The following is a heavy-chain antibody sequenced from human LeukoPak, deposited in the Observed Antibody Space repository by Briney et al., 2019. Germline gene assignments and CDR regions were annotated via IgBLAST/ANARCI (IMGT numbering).Heavy chain of an antibody. CDR2: IYYSGST. CDR1: GGSISSYY. D-gene: IGHD3-10*01. CDR3: ARGIIGSYFDY. Sequence: SETLSLTCTVSGGSISSYYWSWIRQPPGKGLEWSGYIYYSGSTNYNPSLKSRVTISVDTSKNQFSLKLSSVTAADTAVYYCARGIIGSYFDYWGQGTLVTVSS. J-gene: IGHJ4*02. V-gene: IGHV4-59*01.